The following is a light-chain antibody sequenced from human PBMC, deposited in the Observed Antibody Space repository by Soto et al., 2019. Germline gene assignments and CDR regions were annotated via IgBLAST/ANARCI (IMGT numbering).Light chain of an antibody. CDR2: GAS. CDR3: PQYGSSPLYT. CDR1: QSVSSSY. Sequence: EIVLTQSPGTLSLSPGERATLSCRASQSVSSSYLAWYQQKPCQAPRLLIYGASSRATGLPDRFSGSGSGTDFTLTISRLEPEDFAVYYCPQYGSSPLYTFGQGTKLEIK. V-gene: IGKV3-20*01. J-gene: IGKJ2*01.